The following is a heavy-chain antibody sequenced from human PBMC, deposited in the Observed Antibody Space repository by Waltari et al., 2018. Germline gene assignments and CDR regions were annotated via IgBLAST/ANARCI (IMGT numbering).Heavy chain of an antibody. V-gene: IGHV1-69*12. D-gene: IGHD1-26*01. CDR1: GYTFTDYY. CDR3: AREKGSYPGAFDI. CDR2: IIPIFGTA. J-gene: IGHJ3*02. Sequence: VQLVQSGAEVKKPGATVKISCKASGYTFTDYYMHWVQQAPGKGLEWMGGIIPIFGTANYAQKFQGRVTITADESTSTAYMELSSLRSEDTAVYYCAREKGSYPGAFDIWGQGTMVTVSS.